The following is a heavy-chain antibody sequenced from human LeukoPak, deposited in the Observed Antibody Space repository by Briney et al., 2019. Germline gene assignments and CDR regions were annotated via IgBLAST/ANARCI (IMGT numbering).Heavy chain of an antibody. Sequence: GASVKVSCKASGYTFTDYYIHWVRQAPGQGLEWMGWINPNSGGTNYAQKFQGRVTMTRDTSISTAYMELSRLRSDDTAVYYCARSDYYGSGSYYNPYYFDYWGQGTLVTVSS. CDR2: INPNSGGT. D-gene: IGHD3-10*01. CDR3: ARSDYYGSGSYYNPYYFDY. J-gene: IGHJ4*02. V-gene: IGHV1-2*02. CDR1: GYTFTDYY.